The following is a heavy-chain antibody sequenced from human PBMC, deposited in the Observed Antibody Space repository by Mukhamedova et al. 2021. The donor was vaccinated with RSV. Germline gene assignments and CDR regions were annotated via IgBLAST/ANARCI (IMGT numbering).Heavy chain of an antibody. V-gene: IGHV3-7*03. CDR3: ARHTIGDHSTDY. D-gene: IGHD4-17*01. J-gene: IGHJ4*02. CDR2: ET. Sequence: ETRYVDSVRGRFTISRDNAKNSVYLQMNALGADDTAVYYCARHTIGDHSTDYWGQGALVTVAS.